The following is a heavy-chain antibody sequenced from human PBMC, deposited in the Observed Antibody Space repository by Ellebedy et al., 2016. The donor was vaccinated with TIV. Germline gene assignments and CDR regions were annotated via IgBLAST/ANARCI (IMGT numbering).Heavy chain of an antibody. Sequence: GESLKTSCAASGFSFSSYYMFWVRQAPGKGLEWLASIKQDGSVKQYGGSVRGRLTISRDNAENSLYLQMNSLRVEDTAVYYCAKEGRRKAVMVIETWGQGTPVAVSS. V-gene: IGHV3-7*05. D-gene: IGHD3-22*01. CDR1: GFSFSSYY. CDR3: AKEGRRKAVMVIET. CDR2: IKQDGSVK. J-gene: IGHJ4*02.